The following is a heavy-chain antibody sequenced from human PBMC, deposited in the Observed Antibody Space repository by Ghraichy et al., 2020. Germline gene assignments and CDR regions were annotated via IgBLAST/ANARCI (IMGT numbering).Heavy chain of an antibody. Sequence: GGSLRLSCAASGFTFSSYVLSWVRQAPGKGLEWVSGISGSGGSTYYPDSVKGRFTISRDNSKNTLYLQMNSLRVEDTALYYCAKGIAAGTSAISYYYNGMDVWGQRTTVPVSS. CDR1: GFTFSSYV. D-gene: IGHD6-13*01. CDR2: ISGSGGST. V-gene: IGHV3-23*01. J-gene: IGHJ6*02. CDR3: AKGIAAGTSAISYYYNGMDV.